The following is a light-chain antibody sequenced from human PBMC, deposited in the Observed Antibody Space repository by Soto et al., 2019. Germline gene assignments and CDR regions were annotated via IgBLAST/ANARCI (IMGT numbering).Light chain of an antibody. V-gene: IGKV3-20*01. CDR3: QHYGSPSWT. CDR2: DIF. J-gene: IGKJ1*01. CDR1: QSVGSD. Sequence: EIVLTRAPATLSVSPGERATLSCRASQSVGSDLAWYQQKPGPAPRLVIYDIFTRATGVPTRISGSGSGTDFPLTISRLEPDDFAVYYCQHYGSPSWTFGRGTKVDIK.